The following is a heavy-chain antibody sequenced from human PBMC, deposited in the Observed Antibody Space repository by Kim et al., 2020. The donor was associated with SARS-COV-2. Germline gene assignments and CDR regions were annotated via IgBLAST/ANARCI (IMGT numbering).Heavy chain of an antibody. CDR1: GLTFNNYW. CDR3: TGGRDFDY. V-gene: IGHV3-7*03. J-gene: IGHJ4*02. Sequence: GGSLRLSCAASGLTFNNYWMNWVRQAPGKGLEWVANIKQDGSDENYMDSVKGRFTISRDNAKNSLYLQMNSLRAEDTAVYYCTGGRDFDYWGQGTLVTVSS. CDR2: IKQDGSDE.